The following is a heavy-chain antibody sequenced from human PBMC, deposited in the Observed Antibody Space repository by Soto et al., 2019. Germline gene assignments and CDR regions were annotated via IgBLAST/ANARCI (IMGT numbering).Heavy chain of an antibody. J-gene: IGHJ4*02. CDR2: VYYNGTT. CDR3: GREPRLLIWFGELQG. Sequence: QVQLQESGPGLVKPSQTLSLTCRVSGGSIGSPNFYWSWIRQHPGKGLEWLGYVYYNGTTYYNPSLKSRVSISVDTSKNQFSLKLSSVSAADTAVYFCGREPRLLIWFGELQGWGRGTLVTVSS. CDR1: GGSIGSPNFY. V-gene: IGHV4-31*03. D-gene: IGHD3-10*01.